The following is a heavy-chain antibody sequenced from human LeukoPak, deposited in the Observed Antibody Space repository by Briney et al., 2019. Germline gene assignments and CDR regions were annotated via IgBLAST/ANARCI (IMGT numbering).Heavy chain of an antibody. D-gene: IGHD5-12*01. CDR2: ISDDGRS. V-gene: IGHV3-30*04. J-gene: IGHJ4*02. Sequence: GRSLRLSCAASGFAFSKYAMHWVRQAPGKGLEWVTIISDDGRSNYADSVEGQFTISRDNSKNTLYLQMSSLRAEDTAVYYCASTSGYDFWDMGYWGQGTLVTVSS. CDR1: GFAFSKYA. CDR3: ASTSGYDFWDMGY.